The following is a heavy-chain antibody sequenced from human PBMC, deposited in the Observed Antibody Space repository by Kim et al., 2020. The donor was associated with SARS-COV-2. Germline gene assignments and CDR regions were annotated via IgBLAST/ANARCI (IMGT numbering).Heavy chain of an antibody. D-gene: IGHD3-10*01. CDR3: ARWRPYYGSGSPIYGMDV. Sequence: SQTLSLTCAVYGGSFSGYYWSWIRQPPGKGLEWIGEINHSGSTNYNPSLKSRVTISVDTSKNQFSLKLSSVTAADTAVYYCARWRPYYGSGSPIYGMDVWGQGTTVTVSS. J-gene: IGHJ6*02. CDR1: GGSFSGYY. CDR2: INHSGST. V-gene: IGHV4-34*01.